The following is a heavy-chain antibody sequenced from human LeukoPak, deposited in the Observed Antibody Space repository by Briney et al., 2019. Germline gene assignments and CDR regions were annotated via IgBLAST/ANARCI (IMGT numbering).Heavy chain of an antibody. J-gene: IGHJ3*02. V-gene: IGHV1-18*01. CDR3: ARDWGITIFGVGPPDAFDI. D-gene: IGHD3-3*01. CDR1: GYTFTSYG. Sequence: VASVKVSCKASGYTFTSYGISWVRQAPGQGLEWMGWISAYNGNTNYAQKLQGRVTMTTDTSTSTAYMELRSLRSDDTAVYYCARDWGITIFGVGPPDAFDIWGQGTMVTVSS. CDR2: ISAYNGNT.